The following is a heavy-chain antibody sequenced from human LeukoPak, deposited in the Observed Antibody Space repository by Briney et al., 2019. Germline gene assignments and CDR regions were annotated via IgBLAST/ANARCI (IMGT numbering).Heavy chain of an antibody. CDR3: AKDLEGDGGYSSAVEGDY. CDR1: GFTFSSYG. V-gene: IGHV3-30*18. D-gene: IGHD6-19*01. CDR2: ISYDGSNK. J-gene: IGHJ4*02. Sequence: GGSLRLSCAASGFTFSSYGMHWVRQAPGKGLEWVAVISYDGSNKYYADSVKGRFTISRDNSKNTLYLQMNSLRAEDTAVYYCAKDLEGDGGYSSAVEGDYWGQGTLVTVSS.